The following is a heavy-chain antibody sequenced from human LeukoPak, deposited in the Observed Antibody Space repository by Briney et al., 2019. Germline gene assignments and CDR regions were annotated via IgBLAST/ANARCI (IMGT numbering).Heavy chain of an antibody. J-gene: IGHJ5*02. Sequence: GGSLRLSCSASGFTFSSYAMSWVRQAPGKGLELVSAISGSGGSTYYADSVKGRFTISRDNSKNTLYLQMNSLRAEDTAVYYCAKGPDCSSTSCYGNRFDPWGQGTLVTVSS. CDR1: GFTFSSYA. D-gene: IGHD2-2*01. CDR3: AKGPDCSSTSCYGNRFDP. V-gene: IGHV3-23*01. CDR2: ISGSGGST.